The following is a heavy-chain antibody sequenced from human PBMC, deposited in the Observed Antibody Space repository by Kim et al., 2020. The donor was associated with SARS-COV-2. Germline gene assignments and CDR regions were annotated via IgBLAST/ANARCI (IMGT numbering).Heavy chain of an antibody. CDR3: AKGQDSYGYYPNYYYYYYMDV. CDR2: ISGSGGST. Sequence: GGSLRLSCAASGFTFSSYAMSWVRQAPGKGLEWVSAISGSGGSTYYADSVKGRFTISRDNSKNTLYLQMNSLRAEDTAVYYCAKGQDSYGYYPNYYYYYYMDVWGKGTTVTVSS. D-gene: IGHD5-18*01. V-gene: IGHV3-23*01. J-gene: IGHJ6*03. CDR1: GFTFSSYA.